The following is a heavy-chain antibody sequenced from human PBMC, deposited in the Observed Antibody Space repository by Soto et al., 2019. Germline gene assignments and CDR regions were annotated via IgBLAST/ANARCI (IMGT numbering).Heavy chain of an antibody. D-gene: IGHD2-15*01. CDR2: IIPVFGTS. CDR1: GGTFSSSA. J-gene: IGHJ6*02. CDR3: SRDLRISTDDSFYYAMDV. V-gene: IGHV1-69*18. Sequence: QVQLVQSGAEVKKPGSSVKVSCRASGGTFSSSAISWVRQAPGQGLEWLGSIIPVFGTSNYAQRFQGRVTFTADESTSTTDMELRSLRAEDTAVYYCSRDLRISTDDSFYYAMDVWGQGTTVTVSS.